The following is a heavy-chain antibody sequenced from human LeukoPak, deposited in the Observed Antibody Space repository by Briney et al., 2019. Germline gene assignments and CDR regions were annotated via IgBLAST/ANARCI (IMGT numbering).Heavy chain of an antibody. J-gene: IGHJ5*02. V-gene: IGHV4-4*07. CDR1: GGSISSYY. CDR2: IDTSGNT. Sequence: SETLSLTCTVSGGSISSYYWSWIRQPAGKGLEWIGRIDTSGNTNYKPSLKSRVTISVDKSKNQFSLKLSSVTAADTAVYYCARDGGDSSGWYQSWGQGTLVTVSS. CDR3: ARDGGDSSGWYQS. D-gene: IGHD6-19*01.